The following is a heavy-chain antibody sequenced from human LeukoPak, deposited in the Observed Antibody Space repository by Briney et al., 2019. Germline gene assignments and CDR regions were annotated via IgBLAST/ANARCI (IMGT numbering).Heavy chain of an antibody. CDR1: GGTFSSYA. Sequence: SVKVSCKASGGTFSSYAISGVRQAPGQGLEWMGGIIPIFGTANYAQKFQGRVTITADESTSTAYMELSSLRSEDTAVYYCARGGPDGYNPLGYWGQGTLVTVSS. J-gene: IGHJ4*02. CDR3: ARGGPDGYNPLGY. D-gene: IGHD5-24*01. CDR2: IIPIFGTA. V-gene: IGHV1-69*13.